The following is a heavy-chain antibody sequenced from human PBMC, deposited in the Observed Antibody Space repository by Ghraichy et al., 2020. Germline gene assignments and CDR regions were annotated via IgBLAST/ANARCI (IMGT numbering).Heavy chain of an antibody. V-gene: IGHV1-2*06. J-gene: IGHJ4*02. Sequence: ASVKVSCKASGYTFTGYYMHWVRQAPGQGLEWMGRINPNSGGTNYAQKFQGRVTMTRDTSISTAYMELSRLRSDDTAVYYCARLSTRVESSDLDYWGQGTLVTVSS. CDR1: GYTFTGYY. CDR3: ARLSTRVESSDLDY. D-gene: IGHD3-3*01. CDR2: INPNSGGT.